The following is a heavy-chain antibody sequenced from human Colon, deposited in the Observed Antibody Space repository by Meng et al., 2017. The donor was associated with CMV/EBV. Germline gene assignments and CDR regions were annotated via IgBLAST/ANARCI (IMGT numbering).Heavy chain of an antibody. CDR2: ISFDGSNR. Sequence: SLGLSCIGSGFTFRDYAMHWVRQSPGKGLEWVAVISFDGSNRYYADSLKGRFTISRDNSRNTLYLQMNSLTAEDTAVYYCVIGDDSDFWGQGTLVTVSS. D-gene: IGHD3-16*01. CDR1: GFTFRDYA. V-gene: IGHV3-30-3*01. J-gene: IGHJ4*02. CDR3: VIGDDSDF.